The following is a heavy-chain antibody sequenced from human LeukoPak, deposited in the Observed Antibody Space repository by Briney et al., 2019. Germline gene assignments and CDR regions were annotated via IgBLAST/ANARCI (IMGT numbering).Heavy chain of an antibody. J-gene: IGHJ3*02. D-gene: IGHD3/OR15-3a*01. CDR2: INSDGSST. Sequence: GGSLRLSCAASGFTFSRYWMHWVRQAPGKGLLWVSRINSDGSSTYYADSVKGRFTTSRDNAKNALHLQMNSLTAEETAVYYCVLDLFSSFAFDIWGQGTMVTASS. V-gene: IGHV3-74*01. CDR3: VLDLFSSFAFDI. CDR1: GFTFSRYW.